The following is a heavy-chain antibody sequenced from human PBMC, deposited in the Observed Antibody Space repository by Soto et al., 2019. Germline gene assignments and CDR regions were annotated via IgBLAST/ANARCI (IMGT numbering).Heavy chain of an antibody. V-gene: IGHV3-23*01. Sequence: EVQLLESGGGLVQPGGSLRLSCAASGFTFSSYAMSWVRQAPGKGLEWVSAISGSGGSTYYADSVKGRFTISRDNSKNTLYLQMNSLRAEDTAVYYCAKGHDYGDYVFRVAISNWGQGTLVTVSS. CDR2: ISGSGGST. J-gene: IGHJ4*02. D-gene: IGHD4-17*01. CDR1: GFTFSSYA. CDR3: AKGHDYGDYVFRVAISN.